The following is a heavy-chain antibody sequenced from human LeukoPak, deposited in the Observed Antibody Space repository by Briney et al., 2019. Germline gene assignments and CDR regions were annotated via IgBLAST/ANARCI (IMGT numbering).Heavy chain of an antibody. CDR2: IYHSGST. Sequence: SETLSLTCTVSGYPISSTYYWGWIRQPPGKGLEWIGSIYHSGSTHYNPSLKSRVTISVDASKNQFSLKLNSVTAADTAVYYGAREGRGATHYYYYMDGWGKGTTVTVSS. D-gene: IGHD1-26*01. CDR3: AREGRGATHYYYYMDG. J-gene: IGHJ6*03. V-gene: IGHV4-38-2*02. CDR1: GYPISSTYY.